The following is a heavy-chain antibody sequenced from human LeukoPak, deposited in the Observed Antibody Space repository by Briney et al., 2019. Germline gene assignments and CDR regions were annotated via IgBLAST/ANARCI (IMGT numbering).Heavy chain of an antibody. Sequence: ASVKVSCKASGYTFTGYYMHWVRQAPGQGLEWMGWINPNSGGTNYAQKFQGRVTMTRDTSISTAYRELSRLRSDDTAVYYCASPLRGYSNYFVLFYWGQGTLVTVSS. V-gene: IGHV1-2*02. CDR3: ASPLRGYSNYFVLFY. CDR1: GYTFTGYY. CDR2: INPNSGGT. D-gene: IGHD2/OR15-2a*01. J-gene: IGHJ4*02.